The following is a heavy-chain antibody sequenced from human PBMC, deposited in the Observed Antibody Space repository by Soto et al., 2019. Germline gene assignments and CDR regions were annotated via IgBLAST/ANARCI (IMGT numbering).Heavy chain of an antibody. CDR3: ARPYYYDSSGILDAFDI. CDR1: GGSISSSSYY. Sequence: QLQLQESGPGLVEPSETLSLTCTVSGGSISSSSYYWGWIRQPPGKGLEWIGSIYYSGSTYYNPSLKSRVTISVDTSKNQFSLKLSSVTAADTAVYYCARPYYYDSSGILDAFDIWGQGTMVTVSS. V-gene: IGHV4-39*01. CDR2: IYYSGST. J-gene: IGHJ3*02. D-gene: IGHD3-22*01.